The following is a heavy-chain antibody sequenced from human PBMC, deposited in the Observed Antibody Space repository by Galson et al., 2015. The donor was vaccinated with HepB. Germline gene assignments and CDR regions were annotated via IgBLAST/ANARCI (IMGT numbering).Heavy chain of an antibody. CDR1: GYTFTGYY. D-gene: IGHD6-13*01. CDR2: INPNSGGT. Sequence: SVKVSCKASGYTFTGYYMHWVRQAPGQGLEWMGWINPNSGGTNYAQKFQGRVTMTRDTSISTAYMELSRLRSDDTAVYYCARGQSQRIAAAGTLSGYWGQGTLVTVSS. V-gene: IGHV1-2*02. J-gene: IGHJ4*02. CDR3: ARGQSQRIAAAGTLSGY.